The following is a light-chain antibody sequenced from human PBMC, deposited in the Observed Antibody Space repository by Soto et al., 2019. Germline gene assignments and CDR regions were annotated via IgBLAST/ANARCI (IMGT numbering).Light chain of an antibody. CDR1: SGHSSYT. J-gene: IGLJ3*02. CDR3: QTWATGIRV. CDR2: LSSDGSH. Sequence: QPVLTQSPSASASLGASVKLTCTLSSGHSSYTIAWHQQQPEKGPRYLMNLSSDGSHTKGDAIPDRFSGSSSGAERYLTISSLQSEDEDDYYCQTWATGIRVFGGGTKLTVL. V-gene: IGLV4-69*01.